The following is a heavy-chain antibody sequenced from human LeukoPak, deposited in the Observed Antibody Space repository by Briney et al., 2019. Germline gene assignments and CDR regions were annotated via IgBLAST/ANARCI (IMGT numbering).Heavy chain of an antibody. V-gene: IGHV5-51*01. CDR3: ASTSFWSGADDAFDI. CDR2: IYPGDSDT. Sequence: GESLKISCKGSGYSFTSYWIGWVRQMPGKGLEWMGIIYPGDSDTRYSPSFQGQVTISADKSISTAYLQWSSLKASDTAMYYCASTSFWSGADDAFDIWGQGTMVTVSS. D-gene: IGHD3-3*01. CDR1: GYSFTSYW. J-gene: IGHJ3*02.